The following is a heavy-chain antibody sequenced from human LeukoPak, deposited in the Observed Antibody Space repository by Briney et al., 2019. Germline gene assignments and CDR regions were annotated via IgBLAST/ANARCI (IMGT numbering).Heavy chain of an antibody. D-gene: IGHD3-22*01. CDR1: GFTFRSYA. CDR3: ASYYYDSSGYFNPRSGPPRDY. J-gene: IGHJ4*02. Sequence: GGSLRLSCAASGFTFRSYAMTWVRQAPGKGVDWVSNINTGGDRTYYADSVKGRFTISRDNAKNSLYLQMNSLRAEDTAVYYCASYYYDSSGYFNPRSGPPRDYWGQGTLVTVSS. CDR2: INTGGDRT. V-gene: IGHV3-23*01.